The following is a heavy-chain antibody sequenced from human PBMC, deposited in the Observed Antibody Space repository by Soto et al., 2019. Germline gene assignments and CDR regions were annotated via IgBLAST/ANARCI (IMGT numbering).Heavy chain of an antibody. V-gene: IGHV3-53*01. CDR3: AGWHEREHAYDV. J-gene: IGHJ3*01. D-gene: IGHD1-1*01. Sequence: DVQLVESGGGLIQPGASLRLSCAAFGLTVSGKKYVAWVRQAPGKGLEWVSALYDVDGTYYADSVKGRFTTSRDSSKTTVYLQMNGLRPDDTAVYYCAGWHEREHAYDVWGQGTTVTVSS. CDR2: LYDVDGT. CDR1: GLTVSGKKY.